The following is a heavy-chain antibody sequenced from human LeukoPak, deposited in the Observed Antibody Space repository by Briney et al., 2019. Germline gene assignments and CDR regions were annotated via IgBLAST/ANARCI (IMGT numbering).Heavy chain of an antibody. J-gene: IGHJ6*03. V-gene: IGHV3-9*01. Sequence: GRSLRLSCAASGFTFDDYAMHWVRQAPGKGLEWVSGISWNSGSIGYADSVKGRFTISRDNAKNSLYLQMNSLRAEDTAVYYCAKDIGYMDVWGKGTTVTVSS. CDR1: GFTFDDYA. CDR2: ISWNSGSI. CDR3: AKDIGYMDV.